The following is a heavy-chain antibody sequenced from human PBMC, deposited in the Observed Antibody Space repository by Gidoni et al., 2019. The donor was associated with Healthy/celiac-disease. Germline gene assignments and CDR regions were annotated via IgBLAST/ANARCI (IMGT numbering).Heavy chain of an antibody. J-gene: IGHJ4*02. D-gene: IGHD3-16*02. CDR3: ARDYVWGSYLGYFDY. Sequence: RHSTGDGLEWIGEINHSGSTNYNPSLKSRVTISVDTSKNQFSLKLSSVTAADTAVYYCARDYVWGSYLGYFDYWGQGTLVTVSS. V-gene: IGHV4-34*01. CDR2: INHSGST.